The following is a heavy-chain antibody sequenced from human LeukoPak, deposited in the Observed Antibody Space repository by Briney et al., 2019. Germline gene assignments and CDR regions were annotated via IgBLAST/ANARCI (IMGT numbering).Heavy chain of an antibody. D-gene: IGHD4-11*01. CDR1: GGSISSSSYY. J-gene: IGHJ6*03. V-gene: IGHV4-39*01. Sequence: SETLSLTCTASGGSISSSSYYWGWIRQPPGKGLEWIGSIYYSGSTYYNPSLKSRVTISVDTSKNQFSLKLSSVTAADTAVYYCARLTTLRGGFPTYYYYYYMDVWGKGTTVTVSS. CDR2: IYYSGST. CDR3: ARLTTLRGGFPTYYYYYYMDV.